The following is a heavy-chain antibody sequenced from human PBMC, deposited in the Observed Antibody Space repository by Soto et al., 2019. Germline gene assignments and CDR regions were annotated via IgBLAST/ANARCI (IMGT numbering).Heavy chain of an antibody. CDR1: GFTVGSIY. CDR2: ICSGGST. D-gene: IGHD3-10*01. CDR3: ARGFGRQDY. V-gene: IGHV3-53*01. J-gene: IGHJ4*02. Sequence: QAXVSLRLSCAASGFTVGSIYMSWVRQAAGKGLEWVSVICSGGSTNYEDAVKGQFTISRDNAKNTLYLQMNSLRAEDTAVYYCARGFGRQDYWGQGTLVTVPS.